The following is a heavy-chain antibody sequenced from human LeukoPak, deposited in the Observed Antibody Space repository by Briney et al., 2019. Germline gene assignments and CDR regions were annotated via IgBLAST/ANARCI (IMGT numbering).Heavy chain of an antibody. CDR3: AKDPRLDYGGDY. Sequence: GGSLRLSCAASGFTFSGSALHWVRQASGKGLEWVGRIRTKANNYATTYAASVKGRFIISRDDSKNTAYLQMNSLRAEDTAVYYCAKDPRLDYGGDYWGQGTLVTVSS. D-gene: IGHD4-17*01. CDR1: GFTFSGSA. V-gene: IGHV3-73*01. CDR2: IRTKANNYAT. J-gene: IGHJ4*02.